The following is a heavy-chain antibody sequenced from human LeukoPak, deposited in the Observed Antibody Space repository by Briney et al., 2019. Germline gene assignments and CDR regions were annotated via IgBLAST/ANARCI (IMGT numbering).Heavy chain of an antibody. J-gene: IGHJ6*03. V-gene: IGHV3-23*01. Sequence: GGSLRLSCAASGFTFSSYAMSWVRQAPGKGLEWVSAISGSGGSTYYADSVKGRFTISRDNSKNTLYLQMNSLRAEDTAVHYCAKFEHYYGSGSYYRPYYYYYYMDVWGKGTTVTVSS. CDR2: ISGSGGST. CDR1: GFTFSSYA. D-gene: IGHD3-10*01. CDR3: AKFEHYYGSGSYYRPYYYYYYMDV.